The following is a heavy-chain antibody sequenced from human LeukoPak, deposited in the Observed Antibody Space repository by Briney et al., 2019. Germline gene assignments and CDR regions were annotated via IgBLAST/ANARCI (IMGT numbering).Heavy chain of an antibody. CDR2: INSGSSTI. Sequence: GGSLRLSCAGSRFTFSSYSMNWVRQAPGKGLEWVSYINSGSSTIYYADSVKGRFTISRDNAKNSLYLQMNSLRAEDTAVYYCARDRYYDFWSGYYYYYYYYGMDVWGQGTTVTVSS. CDR1: RFTFSSYS. J-gene: IGHJ6*02. D-gene: IGHD3-3*01. CDR3: ARDRYYDFWSGYYYYYYYYGMDV. V-gene: IGHV3-48*04.